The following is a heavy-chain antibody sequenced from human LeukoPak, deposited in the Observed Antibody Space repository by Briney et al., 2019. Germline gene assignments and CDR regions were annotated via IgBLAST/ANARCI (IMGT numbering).Heavy chain of an antibody. CDR3: ARDRVTRYFDL. Sequence: PGGSLRLSCAASGFTFSTYTMNWVRQAPGKGLEWVAVIWYDGSDKYYADSVQGRFTISRDNSENTLYLQMSSLRAEDTAVYYCARDRVTRYFDLWGRGTLVTVSS. V-gene: IGHV3-33*08. CDR2: IWYDGSDK. J-gene: IGHJ2*01. CDR1: GFTFSTYT. D-gene: IGHD3-10*01.